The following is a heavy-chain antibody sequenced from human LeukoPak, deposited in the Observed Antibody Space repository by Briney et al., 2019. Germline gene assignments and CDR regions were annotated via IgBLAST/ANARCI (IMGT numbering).Heavy chain of an antibody. CDR3: ARETRFWSGYYTSDY. Sequence: ASVKVSCKASGYTFTSYYMHWVRQAPGQGLEWMGIINPSGGSTSYAQKFQGRVTMTRDTSTSTVYMELSSLRSEDTAVYYCARETRFWSGYYTSDYWGQGTLVTVSS. CDR2: INPSGGST. V-gene: IGHV1-46*01. J-gene: IGHJ4*02. CDR1: GYTFTSYY. D-gene: IGHD3-3*01.